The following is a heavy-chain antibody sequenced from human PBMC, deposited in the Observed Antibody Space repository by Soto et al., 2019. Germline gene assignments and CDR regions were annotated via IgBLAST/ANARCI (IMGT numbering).Heavy chain of an antibody. J-gene: IGHJ3*02. CDR2: INPSGGST. D-gene: IGHD3-10*01. CDR3: ARGNLGFGDGAFEI. V-gene: IGHV1-46*01. CDR1: GYTFTSYY. Sequence: QVQLVQSGAEVKKPGASVKVSCKASGYTFTSYYMHWVRQAPGQGLEWMGIINPSGGSTSYAQKVQGGVTMTRETSTSTVYMELSSLRSEDTAVYYCARGNLGFGDGAFEIWGQGTVGSVCS.